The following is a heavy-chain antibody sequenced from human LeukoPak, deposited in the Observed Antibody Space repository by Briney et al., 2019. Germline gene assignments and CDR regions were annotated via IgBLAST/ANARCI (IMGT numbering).Heavy chain of an antibody. Sequence: GGSLRLSCAASIFTFSSYAMIWVPDAPGGALEWVSAISGSGGSTYYADSVKGRFTISRDNSKNTLYLQMNSLRAEDTAVYYCAKTYYYDSLLDYWGQGTLVTVSS. CDR3: AKTYYYDSLLDY. J-gene: IGHJ4*02. V-gene: IGHV3-23*01. CDR2: ISGSGGST. CDR1: IFTFSSYA. D-gene: IGHD3-22*01.